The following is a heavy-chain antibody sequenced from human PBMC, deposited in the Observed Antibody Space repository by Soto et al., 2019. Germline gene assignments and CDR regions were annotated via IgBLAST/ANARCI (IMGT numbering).Heavy chain of an antibody. CDR3: ARDLGYYDSSGYFDY. V-gene: IGHV3-11*01. D-gene: IGHD3-22*01. CDR2: IDSSGSII. Sequence: GGSLRLSCSASGFTFSDYYMSWIRQAPGKGLGWISYIDSSGSIIYYADSVKGRFTISRDNAKNSLYLQMNSLRAEDTAVYYCARDLGYYDSSGYFDYWGQGTLVTVSS. CDR1: GFTFSDYY. J-gene: IGHJ4*02.